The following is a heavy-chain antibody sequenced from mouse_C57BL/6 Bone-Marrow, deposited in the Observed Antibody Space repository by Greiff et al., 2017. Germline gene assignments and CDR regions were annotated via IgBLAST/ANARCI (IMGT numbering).Heavy chain of an antibody. D-gene: IGHD1-1*01. J-gene: IGHJ3*01. Sequence: EVQLVESGPELVKPGASVKIPCKASGYTFTDYNMDWVKQSHGKSLEWIGDINPNNGGTIYNQKFKGKATLTVDKSSSTAYMELRSLTSEGTAVYYCARSYYYGSRGFAYWGQGTLVTVSA. CDR2: INPNNGGT. CDR1: GYTFTDYN. V-gene: IGHV1-18*01. CDR3: ARSYYYGSRGFAY.